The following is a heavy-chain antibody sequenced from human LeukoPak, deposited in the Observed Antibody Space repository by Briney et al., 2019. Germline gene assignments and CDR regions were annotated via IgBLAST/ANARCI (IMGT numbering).Heavy chain of an antibody. V-gene: IGHV1-2*02. D-gene: IGHD2-2*01. CDR1: GYTFTGYY. Sequence: ASVKVSCKASGYTFTGYYMHWVRQAPGQGLEWMGWINPNSGGTSFAQNFQGRVTITRDTSVSTAYMELSSLRSDDTAVYYCARVQAAINWFDPWGQGTLVTVSS. CDR3: ARVQAAINWFDP. CDR2: INPNSGGT. J-gene: IGHJ5*02.